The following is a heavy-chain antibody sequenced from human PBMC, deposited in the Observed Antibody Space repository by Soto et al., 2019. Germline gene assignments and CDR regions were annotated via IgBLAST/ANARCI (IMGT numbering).Heavy chain of an antibody. CDR2: TYYRSKWYN. D-gene: IGHD6-19*01. Sequence: QVQLQQSGPGLVKPSQTLSLTCAISGDSVSSNSAAWNWIRQSPSRGLEWLGRTYYRSKWYNDYAVSVKSRXXIXPXXSKNQFSLQLNSVTPEDTAVYYCASSGWYIDGMDVWGQGTTVTVSS. CDR1: GDSVSSNSAA. CDR3: ASSGWYIDGMDV. V-gene: IGHV6-1*01. J-gene: IGHJ6*02.